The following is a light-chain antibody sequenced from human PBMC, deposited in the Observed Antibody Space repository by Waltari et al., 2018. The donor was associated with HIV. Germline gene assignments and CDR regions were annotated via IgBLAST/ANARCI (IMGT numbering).Light chain of an antibody. CDR3: QQYNRRPPWT. CDR2: AAS. CDR1: ENVYTN. J-gene: IGKJ1*01. Sequence: ETVMTQSPATLSVSPGERATLSCRASENVYTNLAWYQQKPGKAPRLLIYAASIRDTGVPVRFSGSGSGTVFTLTINILQSEDFAVDYCQQYNRRPPWTFGQGTKVEVK. V-gene: IGKV3D-15*03.